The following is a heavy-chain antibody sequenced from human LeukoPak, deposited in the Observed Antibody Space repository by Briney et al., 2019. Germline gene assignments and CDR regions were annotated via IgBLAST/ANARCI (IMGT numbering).Heavy chain of an antibody. V-gene: IGHV4-61*02. Sequence: SQTPSLTCTVSGGSISSGSYYWSWIRQPAGKGLEWIGRIYTSGSTNYNPSLKSRVTISVDTSKNQFSLKLSSVTAADTAVYYCARVYYDSSGDSAFDIWGQGTMVTVSS. D-gene: IGHD3-22*01. CDR1: GGSISSGSYY. CDR3: ARVYYDSSGDSAFDI. J-gene: IGHJ3*02. CDR2: IYTSGST.